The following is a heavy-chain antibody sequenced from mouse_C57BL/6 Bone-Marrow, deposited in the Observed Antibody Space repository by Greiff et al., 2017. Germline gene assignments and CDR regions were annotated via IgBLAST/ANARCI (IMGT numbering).Heavy chain of an antibody. V-gene: IGHV14-3*01. CDR2: IDPANGNT. CDR3: ARSYDYDDYTMDY. Sequence: VQLQQSVAELVRPGASVKLSCTASGFNIKNTYMHWVKQRPEQGLEWIGRIDPANGNTKYAPKFQGKATITADTSSNTAYLQLSSLTSEDSAVYYCARSYDYDDYTMDYWGQGTSVTVSS. J-gene: IGHJ4*01. CDR1: GFNIKNTY. D-gene: IGHD2-4*01.